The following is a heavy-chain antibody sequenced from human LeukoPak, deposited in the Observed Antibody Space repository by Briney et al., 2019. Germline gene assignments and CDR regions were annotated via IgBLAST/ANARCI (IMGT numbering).Heavy chain of an antibody. V-gene: IGHV1-2*02. CDR2: IAPNTGGT. J-gene: IGHJ4*02. CDR3: AREYSSSSGRLYDY. Sequence: ASVKVSCKASGYTFTAYYIHWVRQAHGQGLEWMGWIAPNTGGTNYAQNFQGRVTMTRDTSINTAYMELSRLTSDDTAVYYCAREYSSSSGRLYDYWGLGTLVTVSS. D-gene: IGHD6-6*01. CDR1: GYTFTAYY.